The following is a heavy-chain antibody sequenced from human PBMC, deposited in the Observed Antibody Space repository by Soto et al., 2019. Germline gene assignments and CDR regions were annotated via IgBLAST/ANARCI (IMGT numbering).Heavy chain of an antibody. V-gene: IGHV1-69*01. CDR1: GGTFSSYA. CDR2: IIPIFGTA. D-gene: IGHD2-2*01. Sequence: QVQLVQSGAEVKKPGSTVKVSCKASGGTFSSYAISWVRQAPGQELEWMGGIIPIFGTANYAQKFQGRVTITADESTSTAYMELSSLRSEDTAVYYCARDSVIVVVPAAKSGMDVWGQGTTVTVSS. CDR3: ARDSVIVVVPAAKSGMDV. J-gene: IGHJ6*02.